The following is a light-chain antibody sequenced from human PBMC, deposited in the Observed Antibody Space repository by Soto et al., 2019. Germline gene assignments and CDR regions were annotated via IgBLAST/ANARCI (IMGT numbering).Light chain of an antibody. CDR1: SSDVGAYNY. J-gene: IGLJ7*01. CDR3: NSYTSSSTWV. V-gene: IGLV2-14*01. Sequence: QSALTQPASVSGSPGQSITISCTGTSSDVGAYNYVSWYQQHPGRAPKLIIYEVSDRPSGISDRFSGSKSGNTASLTISGLQAEDEADYYCNSYTSSSTWVFGGGTQLTVL. CDR2: EVS.